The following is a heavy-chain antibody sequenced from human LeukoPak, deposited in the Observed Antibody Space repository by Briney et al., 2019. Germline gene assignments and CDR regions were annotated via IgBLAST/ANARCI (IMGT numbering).Heavy chain of an antibody. CDR2: INANSGDT. Sequence: ASVKVSCKASGHTFTGYYMHWVRQAPGQGLEWMGWINANSGDTNYAQKFQGRVTMTRDTSISTAYMELSRLRSDDTAVYYCARDRREPQDDYFDYWGQGTLVTVSS. J-gene: IGHJ4*02. V-gene: IGHV1-2*02. CDR1: GHTFTGYY. CDR3: ARDRREPQDDYFDY. D-gene: IGHD1-26*01.